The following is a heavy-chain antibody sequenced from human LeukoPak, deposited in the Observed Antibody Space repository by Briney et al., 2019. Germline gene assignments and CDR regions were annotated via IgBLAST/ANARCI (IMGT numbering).Heavy chain of an antibody. Sequence: GASVKVSCKASGYTFTSYDINWVRQATGQGLEWMGWMNPNSGNTGYAQKFQGRVTMTRNTSISTVYMELSSMRSEDTAVYYCARGARYCSGGSCYLYWGQGTLVTVSS. CDR1: GYTFTSYD. CDR3: ARGARYCSGGSCYLY. CDR2: MNPNSGNT. D-gene: IGHD2-15*01. V-gene: IGHV1-8*01. J-gene: IGHJ4*02.